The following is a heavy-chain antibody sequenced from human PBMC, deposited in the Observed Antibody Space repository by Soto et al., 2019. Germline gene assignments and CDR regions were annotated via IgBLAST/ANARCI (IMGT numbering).Heavy chain of an antibody. CDR2: ISAYNGNT. CDR1: GYTFTSYG. D-gene: IGHD2-15*01. Sequence: QVQLVQSGAEVKKPGASVKVSCKAAGYTFTSYGIRWVRQAPGQGLELMGWISAYNGNTNYAQKLQGRVPMTTDTSTSTAYMELRSLRSVDTAVYYCARVVKDVVVVVAATPFDYWGQGTLVTVSS. CDR3: ARVVKDVVVVVAATPFDY. V-gene: IGHV1-18*01. J-gene: IGHJ4*02.